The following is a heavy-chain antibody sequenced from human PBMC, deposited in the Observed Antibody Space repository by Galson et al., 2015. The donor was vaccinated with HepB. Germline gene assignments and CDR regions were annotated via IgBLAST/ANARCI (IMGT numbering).Heavy chain of an antibody. Sequence: SLRLSCAASGFTVSSHFMSWVRQAPGERLEWVSVIYSDGSTYYADSMKGRFTISRDNAKNSLYLQMNSLRAEDTAVYYCARDPLGSSNYYYHMDVWGKGTTVTVSS. CDR3: ARDPLGSSNYYYHMDV. CDR1: GFTVSSHF. D-gene: IGHD2-2*01. J-gene: IGHJ6*03. V-gene: IGHV3-66*01. CDR2: IYSDGST.